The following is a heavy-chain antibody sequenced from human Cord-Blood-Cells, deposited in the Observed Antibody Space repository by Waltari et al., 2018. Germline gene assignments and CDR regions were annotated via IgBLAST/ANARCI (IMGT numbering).Heavy chain of an antibody. CDR2: TYYRSKWYN. D-gene: IGHD5-18*01. J-gene: IGHJ3*02. Sequence: QVQLKQSGPGLVKPWPTLSLTCAIPGDSVPSNSAPWNWNGQSPSRGLEWVGRTYYRSKWYNDYAVSVKSRITINPDTSKNQVSLQLDSVTPEDTAVDYCARTDAAMVLNACDIWGQGTMVTVSS. CDR1: GDSVPSNSAP. CDR3: ARTDAAMVLNACDI. V-gene: IGHV6-1*01.